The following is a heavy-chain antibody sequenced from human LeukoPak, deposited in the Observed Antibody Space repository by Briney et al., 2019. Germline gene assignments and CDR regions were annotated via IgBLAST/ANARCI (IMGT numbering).Heavy chain of an antibody. Sequence: GRSLRLSCAASGFTFSSYAMHWVRQAPGKGLEWVAVISYDGSNKYYADSVKGRFTISRDNSKNTLYLQMNSLRAEDTAVYYCAHIQSAAAGTLDYYYYYGMDVWGKGTTVTVSS. CDR2: ISYDGSNK. D-gene: IGHD6-13*01. CDR1: GFTFSSYA. CDR3: AHIQSAAAGTLDYYYYYGMDV. J-gene: IGHJ6*04. V-gene: IGHV3-30*04.